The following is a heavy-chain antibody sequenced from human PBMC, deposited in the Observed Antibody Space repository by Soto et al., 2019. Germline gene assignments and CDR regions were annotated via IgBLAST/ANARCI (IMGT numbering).Heavy chain of an antibody. CDR2: ISNSGRST. CDR1: GLTFSSYA. CDR3: AKDALAYYDFWS. D-gene: IGHD3-3*01. V-gene: IGHV3-23*01. Sequence: GGSLRLSCAASGLTFSSYAMSWVRQAPGKGLEWVSHISNSGRSTKYADSVKGRFTISRDNSKNTLYLQMNSLRAEDTAIYYCAKDALAYYDFWSWGLGTLVTVSS. J-gene: IGHJ4*02.